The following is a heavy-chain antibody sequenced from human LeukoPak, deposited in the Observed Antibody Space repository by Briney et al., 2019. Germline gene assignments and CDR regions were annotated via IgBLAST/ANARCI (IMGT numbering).Heavy chain of an antibody. V-gene: IGHV1-69*13. J-gene: IGHJ1*01. CDR3: ARDSSEFRSLLFH. CDR2: IAPMFGTS. CDR1: GGTFSRHS. Sequence: SVKVSCKASGGTFSRHSISWVRQSPGQGLEWMGGIAPMFGTSNHAQKFQGRVTITADESTSTAYMELSSLRSEDTAVYYCARDSSEFRSLLFHWGQGTQVTVSS. D-gene: IGHD1-14*01.